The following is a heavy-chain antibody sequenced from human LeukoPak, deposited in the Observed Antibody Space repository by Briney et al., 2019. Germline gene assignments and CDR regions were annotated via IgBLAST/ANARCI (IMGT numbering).Heavy chain of an antibody. CDR1: GGSISSSSYY. D-gene: IGHD1-14*01. J-gene: IGHJ4*02. V-gene: IGHV4-39*01. CDR2: IYYSGST. CDR3: ARVRLAIDY. Sequence: SETVSLTCTVSGGSISSSSYYWGWIRQPPGKGLEWIGSIYYSGSTFYNPSLKSRVTISVDTSKNQFSLKLSSVTAADTAVYYCARVRLAIDYWGQGTLVTVSS.